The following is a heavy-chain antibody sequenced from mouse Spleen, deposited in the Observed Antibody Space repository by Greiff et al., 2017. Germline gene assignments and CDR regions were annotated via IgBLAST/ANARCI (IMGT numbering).Heavy chain of an antibody. D-gene: IGHD2-4*01. V-gene: IGHV1-66*01. J-gene: IGHJ3*01. CDR3: ANYYDYDWFAY. CDR1: GYSFTSYY. Sequence: QVQLKESGPELVKPGASVKISCKASGYSFTSYYIHWVKQRPGQGLEWIGWIYPGSGNTKYNEKFKGKATLTADTSSSTAYMQLSSLTSEDSAVYYCANYYDYDWFAYWGQGTLVTVSA. CDR2: IYPGSGNT.